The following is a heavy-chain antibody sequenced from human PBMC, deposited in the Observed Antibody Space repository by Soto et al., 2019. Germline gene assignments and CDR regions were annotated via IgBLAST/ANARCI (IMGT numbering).Heavy chain of an antibody. V-gene: IGHV3-21*01. D-gene: IGHD3-10*01. Sequence: PGGSLRLSCAASGFTFSSYSMNWVRQAPGKGLEWVSSISSSSSYIYYADSVKGRFTISRDNAKNSLYLQMNSLRAEDTAVYYCARERFGELVNYYYYYMDVWGKGTTVTVSS. CDR1: GFTFSSYS. CDR3: ARERFGELVNYYYYYMDV. CDR2: ISSSSSYI. J-gene: IGHJ6*03.